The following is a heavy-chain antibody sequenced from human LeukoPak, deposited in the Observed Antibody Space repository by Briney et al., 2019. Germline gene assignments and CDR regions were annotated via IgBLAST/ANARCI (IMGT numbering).Heavy chain of an antibody. J-gene: IGHJ4*02. D-gene: IGHD6-19*01. CDR2: IYYSGST. CDR1: GGSISSYY. V-gene: IGHV4-59*01. Sequence: KTSETLSLTCTVSGGSISSYYWSWIRQPPGKGLEWIGYIYYSGSTNYNPSLKSRVTISVDTSKNQFSLKLSSVTAADTAVYYCARVSGWPTRTLFDYWGQGTLVTVSS. CDR3: ARVSGWPTRTLFDY.